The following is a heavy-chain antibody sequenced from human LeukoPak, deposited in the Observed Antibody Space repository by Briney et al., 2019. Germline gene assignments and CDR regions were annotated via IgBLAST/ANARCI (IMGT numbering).Heavy chain of an antibody. CDR3: AKGRILWFGEQSDFDY. Sequence: GGSLRLTCAASGFTFTKFGMSWVRQAQGKGLEWMSTISDSGAYTYYADFVKGRFTVSRDNSKNMVFLKVNSLRAEDTATYFCAKGRILWFGEQSDFDYWGQGTLVTVSS. D-gene: IGHD3-10*01. J-gene: IGHJ4*02. CDR1: GFTFTKFG. CDR2: ISDSGAYT. V-gene: IGHV3-23*01.